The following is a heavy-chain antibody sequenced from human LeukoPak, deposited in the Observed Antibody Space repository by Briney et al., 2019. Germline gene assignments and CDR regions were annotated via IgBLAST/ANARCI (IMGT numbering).Heavy chain of an antibody. V-gene: IGHV3-53*01. CDR1: GFTVSRTY. CDR2: SYNSGTT. D-gene: IGHD3-10*01. Sequence: HPGGSLRLSCAASGFTVSRTYMRWVRQTPAEGGEWVSLSYNSGTTFYADAVQGRFTISRDNSKNTLYIQMNSLRAEDKAIYYCARDSSSFPNYFDFWGQGTLVTVSS. J-gene: IGHJ4*02. CDR3: ARDSSSFPNYFDF.